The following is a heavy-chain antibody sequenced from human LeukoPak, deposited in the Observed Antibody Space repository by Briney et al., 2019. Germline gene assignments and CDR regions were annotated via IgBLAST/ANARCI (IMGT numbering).Heavy chain of an antibody. J-gene: IGHJ5*02. V-gene: IGHV3-7*01. CDR2: IKQDETEK. CDR3: ARPIAAAANNWFDP. D-gene: IGHD6-13*01. Sequence: GGSLRLSCTASGFTFSNFWMGWVRQAPGKGLEWVANIKQDETEKFYLGSVKGRFTISRDNAKNSLYLQMNSLRGEDTAAYYCARPIAAAANNWFDPWGQGTLVTVSS. CDR1: GFTFSNFW.